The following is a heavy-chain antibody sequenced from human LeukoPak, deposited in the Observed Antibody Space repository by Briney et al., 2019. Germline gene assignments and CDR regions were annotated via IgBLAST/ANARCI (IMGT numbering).Heavy chain of an antibody. V-gene: IGHV4-4*07. J-gene: IGHJ6*03. D-gene: IGHD3-22*01. Sequence: ASETLSLTCTVSGGSISSYYWSWIRQPAGKGLEWIGRIYTSGSTNYNPSLKSRVTMSVDTSKNQFSLKLSSVTAADTAVYYCARRGWGVVIPYYYYYMDVWGKGTTVTVSS. CDR2: IYTSGST. CDR1: GGSISSYY. CDR3: ARRGWGVVIPYYYYYMDV.